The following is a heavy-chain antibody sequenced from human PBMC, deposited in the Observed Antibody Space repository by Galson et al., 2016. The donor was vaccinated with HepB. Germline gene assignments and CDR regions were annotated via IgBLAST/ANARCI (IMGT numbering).Heavy chain of an antibody. Sequence: SETLSLTCTVSGGSTSSSSCYWGWIRQPPGKGLEWIGSVYYSGSPYYNWSLKSRVTISIDTSKNQFSLKLSSVTAADTAMYFCAGLSKPATGVSYALDIWGQGKVVIVSS. CDR2: VYYSGSP. CDR1: GGSTSSSSCY. CDR3: AGLSKPATGVSYALDI. J-gene: IGHJ3*02. D-gene: IGHD5-24*01. V-gene: IGHV4-39*01.